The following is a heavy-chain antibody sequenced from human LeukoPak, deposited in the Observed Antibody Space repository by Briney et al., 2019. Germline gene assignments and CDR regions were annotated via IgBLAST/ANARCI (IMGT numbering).Heavy chain of an antibody. CDR2: ISPYNGNT. CDR1: GYTFVTYG. D-gene: IGHD1-26*01. Sequence: ASVTVSCKASGYTFVTYGISWVRQAPGQGLEWMGWISPYNGNTNYAQKFQGRGTMTTDTSTTTAYMELRSLRSDDTAVYYCARETSPYTGSPQDYWGQGTLVTVSS. CDR3: ARETSPYTGSPQDY. J-gene: IGHJ4*02. V-gene: IGHV1-18*01.